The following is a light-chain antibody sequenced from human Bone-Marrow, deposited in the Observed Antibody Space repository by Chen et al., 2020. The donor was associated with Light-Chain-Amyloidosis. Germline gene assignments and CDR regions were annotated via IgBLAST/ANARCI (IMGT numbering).Light chain of an antibody. CDR3: SSYTITNTLV. Sequence: QSALTQPASVSGSPGQSIPISCTGTSSDVGGDNHVSWYQQHPDKAPKLMIYEVTNRPSCVPDRFSGYKSDNTASLTISVLHTDDEADYFCSSYTITNTLVFGSGTRVTVL. J-gene: IGLJ1*01. CDR2: EVT. V-gene: IGLV2-14*01. CDR1: SSDVGGDNH.